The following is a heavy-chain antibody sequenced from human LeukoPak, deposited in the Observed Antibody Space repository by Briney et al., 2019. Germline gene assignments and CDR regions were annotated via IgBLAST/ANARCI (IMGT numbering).Heavy chain of an antibody. D-gene: IGHD5-24*01. CDR3: ARDWGSRDGYNFDY. J-gene: IGHJ4*02. V-gene: IGHV1-18*04. CDR2: ISAYNGNT. Sequence: GASVKVSCKASGYTFTSYYMHWVRQAPGQGLEWMGWISAYNGNTNYAQKLQGRVTMTTDTSTSTAYMELRSLRSDDTAVYYCARDWGSRDGYNFDYWGQGTLVTVSS. CDR1: GYTFTSYY.